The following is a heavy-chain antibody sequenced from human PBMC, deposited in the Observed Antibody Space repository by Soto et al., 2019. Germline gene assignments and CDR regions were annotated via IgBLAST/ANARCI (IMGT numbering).Heavy chain of an antibody. V-gene: IGHV3-23*01. Sequence: HPGGSLRLSCAASGFTFTSHAMYWVRQAPGRGLEWVSKISLSGASADYVDSVKGRFTISRDNSKNTLYLQMNSLRAEDTAVYYCAKDRVVAATRFPRTSDYWGQGTLVTVPS. J-gene: IGHJ4*02. D-gene: IGHD2-15*01. CDR2: ISLSGASA. CDR3: AKDRVVAATRFPRTSDY. CDR1: GFTFTSHA.